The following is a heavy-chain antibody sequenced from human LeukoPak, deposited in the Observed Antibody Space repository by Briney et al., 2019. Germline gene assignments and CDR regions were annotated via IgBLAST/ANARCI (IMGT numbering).Heavy chain of an antibody. Sequence: PGGSLRLSCVASRFSFSTSEMSWVRQAPGEGLEWLSYTSTTGSDIIYADSVKGRFTTSRDNAKNSLFLQMNSLRAEDTAVYYCARETRDSSGFGAFDIWGRGTMVTVS. V-gene: IGHV3-48*03. CDR3: ARETRDSSGFGAFDI. D-gene: IGHD3-22*01. J-gene: IGHJ3*02. CDR1: RFSFSTSE. CDR2: TSTTGSDI.